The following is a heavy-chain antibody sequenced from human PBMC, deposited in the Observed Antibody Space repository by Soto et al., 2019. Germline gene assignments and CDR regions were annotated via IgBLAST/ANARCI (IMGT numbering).Heavy chain of an antibody. CDR2: IYYSGST. CDR3: ARWWSGSRQGFDP. V-gene: IGHV4-31*03. CDR1: GGSISSGGYY. J-gene: IGHJ5*02. Sequence: SETLSLTCTVSGGSISSGGYYWSWIRQHPGKGLEWIGYIYYSGSTYYNPSLKSRVTISVDTSKNQFSLKLNSVTAADTAVYYCARWWSGSRQGFDPWGQGTLVTVSS. D-gene: IGHD3-3*01.